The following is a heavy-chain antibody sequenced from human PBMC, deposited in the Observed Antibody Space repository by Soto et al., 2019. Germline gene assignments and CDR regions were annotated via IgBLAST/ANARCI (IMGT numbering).Heavy chain of an antibody. D-gene: IGHD3-9*01. J-gene: IGHJ1*01. CDR3: ARYPWRGLPDDFDT. CDR2: VSHDGSEK. V-gene: IGHV3-30*04. Sequence: QVQLMESGGGVVQPGRSLSLSCAASGFTFSDYTMHWVRQAPGKGLEWVAVVSHDGSEKYYADSVKGRFTISRDNSKTTLYLQMHTLRPEATAFSVCARYPWRGLPDDFDTWGQGTLLTVSS. CDR1: GFTFSDYT.